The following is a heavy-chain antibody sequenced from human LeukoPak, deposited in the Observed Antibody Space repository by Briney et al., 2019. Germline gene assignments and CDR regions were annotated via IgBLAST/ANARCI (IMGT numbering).Heavy chain of an antibody. CDR3: ARVGDGLNDAFDI. D-gene: IGHD5-24*01. V-gene: IGHV1-2*06. CDR1: GYTFTGHY. J-gene: IGHJ3*02. Sequence: GASVKVSCKASGYTFTGHYMNWVRQAPGQGLEWMGRISPNNGGTNYAQKFQGRVTMTRDTSITTAYMELSRLRSDDTAVYYCARVGDGLNDAFDIWGQGTMVTVSS. CDR2: ISPNNGGT.